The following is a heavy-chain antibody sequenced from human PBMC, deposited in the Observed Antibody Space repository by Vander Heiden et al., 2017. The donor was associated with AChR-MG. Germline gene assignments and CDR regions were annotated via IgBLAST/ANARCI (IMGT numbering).Heavy chain of an antibody. CDR2: IIPIFGTA. CDR1: GSTFSGYA. D-gene: IGHD3-16*01. CDR3: AHMITFGGTPCWFDP. Sequence: QVQLVQSGAEVRKPGASVKVSCKASGSTFSGYAISWVRQAPGQGLEWMGGIIPIFGTANYAQKFQGRVTITADKSTSTAYMELSSLRSEDTAVYYCAHMITFGGTPCWFDPWGQGTLVTVSS. V-gene: IGHV1-69*06. J-gene: IGHJ5*02.